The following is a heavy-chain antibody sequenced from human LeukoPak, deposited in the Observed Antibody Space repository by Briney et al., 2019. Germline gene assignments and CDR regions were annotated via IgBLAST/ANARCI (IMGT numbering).Heavy chain of an antibody. CDR2: ISTYNGNT. V-gene: IGHV1-18*01. D-gene: IGHD3-9*01. CDR3: ARVAGYDILTEEYNYGMDV. J-gene: IGHJ6*02. Sequence: GASVKVSCKASGYTFTSYGISWVRQAPGQGLEWMGWISTYNGNTNYAQKLQGRVTMTTDTPTSTAYMELRSLRSDDTAVYYCARVAGYDILTEEYNYGMDVWGQGTTVTVSS. CDR1: GYTFTSYG.